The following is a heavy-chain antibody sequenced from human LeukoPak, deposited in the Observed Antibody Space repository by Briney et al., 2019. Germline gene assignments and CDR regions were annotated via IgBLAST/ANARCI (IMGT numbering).Heavy chain of an antibody. CDR1: GYTFTSYG. J-gene: IGHJ4*02. CDR3: ARVGVRGGSYLGY. Sequence: GASVKVSCKASGYTFTSYGISWVRQAPGQGLEWMGWISAYNGNTNYAQKFQGRVTMTRDTSISTAYMELSRLRSDDTAVYYCARVGVRGGSYLGYWGQGTLVTVSS. D-gene: IGHD1-26*01. V-gene: IGHV1-18*01. CDR2: ISAYNGNT.